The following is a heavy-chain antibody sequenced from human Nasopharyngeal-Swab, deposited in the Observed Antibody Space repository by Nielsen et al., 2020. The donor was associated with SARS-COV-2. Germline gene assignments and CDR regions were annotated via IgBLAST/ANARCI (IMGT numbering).Heavy chain of an antibody. J-gene: IGHJ4*02. CDR3: ASARGSFYY. Sequence: WIRQPPGKGLEWVALIYGGGFVTHYVDSVKGRFTVSRDDSRGTLSLQMNSLRVDDTAVYFCASARGSFYYWGQGAVVTVSS. CDR2: IYGGGFVT. V-gene: IGHV3-23*03.